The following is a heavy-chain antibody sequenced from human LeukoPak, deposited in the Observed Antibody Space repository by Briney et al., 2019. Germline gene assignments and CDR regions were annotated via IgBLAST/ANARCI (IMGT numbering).Heavy chain of an antibody. CDR3: ARIYSYGYAVALYYFDY. J-gene: IGHJ4*02. CDR2: IYPGDSDT. D-gene: IGHD5-18*01. Sequence: GESLKISCKGSGYSLTSYWIGWVRQMPGKGLEWMGIIYPGDSDTRYSPSFQGQVTISADKSISTAYLQWSSLKASDTAMYYCARIYSYGYAVALYYFDYWGQGTLVTVSS. V-gene: IGHV5-51*01. CDR1: GYSLTSYW.